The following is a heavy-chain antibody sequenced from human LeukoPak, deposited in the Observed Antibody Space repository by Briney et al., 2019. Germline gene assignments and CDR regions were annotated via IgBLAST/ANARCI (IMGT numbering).Heavy chain of an antibody. CDR2: ISWNSGSI. J-gene: IGHJ4*02. Sequence: PGGSLRLSCAASGFTFDDYAMHWVRQAPGKGLEWVSGISWNSGSIGYADSVKGRFTISRDNAKNSLYLQMNSLRAEDTALYYCAKDMNSGIVGPFGYWGQGTLVTVSS. V-gene: IGHV3-9*01. D-gene: IGHD1-26*01. CDR1: GFTFDDYA. CDR3: AKDMNSGIVGPFGY.